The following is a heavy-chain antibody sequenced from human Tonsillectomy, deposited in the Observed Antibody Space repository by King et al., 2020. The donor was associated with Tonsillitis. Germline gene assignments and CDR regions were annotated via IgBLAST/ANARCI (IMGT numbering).Heavy chain of an antibody. D-gene: IGHD2-8*01. V-gene: IGHV3-30*04. CDR3: ARDQGVQTIDNWFDP. CDR2: ISYHGNNK. J-gene: IGHJ5*02. CDR1: GFTFSNYA. Sequence: VQLVESGGGVVQPGRSLRLSCAASGFTFSNYALHWVRQAPGKGLEWVAVISYHGNNKYYAASVKGRFTISRDSSKNTLYLQMNSLRAEDTAVYYCARDQGVQTIDNWFDPWGQGTLVTVSS.